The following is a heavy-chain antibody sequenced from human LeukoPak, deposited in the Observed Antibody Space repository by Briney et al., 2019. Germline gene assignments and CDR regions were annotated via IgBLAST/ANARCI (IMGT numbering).Heavy chain of an antibody. CDR3: ARDVGVPPPTNWFDL. J-gene: IGHJ5*02. Sequence: EASVKVSCKASGYTFTGYYMHWVRQAPGQGLEWMGWINPNSGGTNYAQKFQGRVTMTRDTSISTAYMELSRLRSDDTAVYYCARDVGVPPPTNWFDLWGQGTLVTVSS. V-gene: IGHV1-2*02. CDR2: INPNSGGT. CDR1: GYTFTGYY. D-gene: IGHD2-21*01.